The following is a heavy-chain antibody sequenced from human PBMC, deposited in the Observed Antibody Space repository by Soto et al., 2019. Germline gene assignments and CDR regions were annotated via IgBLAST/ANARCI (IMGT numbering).Heavy chain of an antibody. CDR1: GGSISSGGYY. J-gene: IGHJ6*03. V-gene: IGHV4-31*03. CDR3: ARDRSTPPGPGIAARLKETYYYMDV. Sequence: SETLSLTCTVSGGSISSGGYYWSWIRQHPGKGLEWIGYIYYSGSTYYNPSLKSRVTISVDTSKNQFSLKLSSVTAADTAVYYCARDRSTPPGPGIAARLKETYYYMDVWGKGTTVTVSS. D-gene: IGHD6-6*01. CDR2: IYYSGST.